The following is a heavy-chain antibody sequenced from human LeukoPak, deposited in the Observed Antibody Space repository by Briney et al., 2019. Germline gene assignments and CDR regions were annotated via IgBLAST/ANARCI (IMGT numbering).Heavy chain of an antibody. D-gene: IGHD6-13*01. CDR3: ARAGGGDSRMAYDL. Sequence: PGGSLRLSCAASGFTFSDYWMYWFRQAPGEGLVWVSRMNIDGSSISYADSVKGRFTMSRDNAKNTLYLQMNSLRVEDTAVYYCARAGGGDSRMAYDLWGQGTLVTVSS. V-gene: IGHV3-74*01. CDR2: MNIDGSSI. CDR1: GFTFSDYW. J-gene: IGHJ5*02.